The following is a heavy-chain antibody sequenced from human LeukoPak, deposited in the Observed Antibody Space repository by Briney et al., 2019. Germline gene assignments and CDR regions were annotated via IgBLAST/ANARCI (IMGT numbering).Heavy chain of an antibody. J-gene: IGHJ4*02. CDR2: IYSSGST. D-gene: IGHD1-26*01. V-gene: IGHV4-59*04. CDR1: GGSISSYY. CDR3: LIDY. Sequence: SETLSLTCTVSGGSISSYYWSWIRQPPGKGLEWIGSIYSSGSTYYNASLQSRVTISIETSKNQISLRLNSIYYCAKSGGYGLIDYWGQGTLVTVSS.